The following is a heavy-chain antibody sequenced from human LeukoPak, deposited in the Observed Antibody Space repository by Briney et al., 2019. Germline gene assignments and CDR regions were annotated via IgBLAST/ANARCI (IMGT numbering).Heavy chain of an antibody. D-gene: IGHD5-12*01. CDR3: TTAPPASGYGDY. J-gene: IGHJ4*02. V-gene: IGHV3-15*01. Sequence: NPGGSLRLSCVASGFTFSNAWMSWVRQAPGKGLEWVGRIKSKTDGGTTDYAAPVKGRFTISRDDSKNTLYLQMNSLKTEDTAVYYCTTAPPASGYGDYWGQGTLVTVSS. CDR2: IKSKTDGGTT. CDR1: GFTFSNAW.